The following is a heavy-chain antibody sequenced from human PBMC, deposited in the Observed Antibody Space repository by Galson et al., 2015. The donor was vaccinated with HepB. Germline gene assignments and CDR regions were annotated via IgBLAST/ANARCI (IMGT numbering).Heavy chain of an antibody. CDR3: TTGSIAAGYYYYYGMDV. V-gene: IGHV3-15*01. Sequence: SLRLSCAASGFTFSNAWMSWVRQAPGKGLEWVGRIKSKTDGGTTDYAAPVKGRFTISRDDSKNTLYLQMNSLKTEDTAVYYCTTGSIAAGYYYYYGMDVWGQGTTVTVSS. J-gene: IGHJ6*02. D-gene: IGHD6-6*01. CDR2: IKSKTDGGTT. CDR1: GFTFSNAW.